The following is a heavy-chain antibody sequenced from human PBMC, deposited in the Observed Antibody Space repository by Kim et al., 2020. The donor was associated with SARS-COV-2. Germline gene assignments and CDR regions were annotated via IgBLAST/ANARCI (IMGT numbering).Heavy chain of an antibody. CDR3: AKHSKLYGDYNGDFQH. D-gene: IGHD4-17*01. CDR2: ISGSGGST. J-gene: IGHJ1*01. Sequence: GGSLRLSCAASGFTFSSYAMSWVRQAPGKGLEWVSAISGSGGSTYYADSVKGRFTISRDNSKNTLYLQMNSLRAEDTAVYYCAKHSKLYGDYNGDFQHWGQGNLVTVSS. V-gene: IGHV3-23*01. CDR1: GFTFSSYA.